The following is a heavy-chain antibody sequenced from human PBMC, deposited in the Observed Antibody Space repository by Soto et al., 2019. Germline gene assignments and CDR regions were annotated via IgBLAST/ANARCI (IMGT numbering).Heavy chain of an antibody. Sequence: GASVKVSCKASGYTFTSYGISWVRQAPGQGLEWMGWISAYNGNTNYAQKLQGRVTMTTDTSTSTAYMELRSLRSDDTAVYYCAREKYYYDSSGPFDYWGQGTLVTVSS. D-gene: IGHD3-22*01. V-gene: IGHV1-18*01. CDR3: AREKYYYDSSGPFDY. J-gene: IGHJ4*02. CDR1: GYTFTSYG. CDR2: ISAYNGNT.